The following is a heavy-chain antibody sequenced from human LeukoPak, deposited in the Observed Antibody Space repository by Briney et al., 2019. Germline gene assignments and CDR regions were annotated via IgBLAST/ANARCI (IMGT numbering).Heavy chain of an antibody. D-gene: IGHD6-6*01. CDR1: GGSFTDYY. CDR2: TNHREST. V-gene: IGHV4-34*01. Sequence: KTSETLSLTCAVSGGSFTDYYWSWIRQAPEKGLEWIGDTNHRESTNYSPSLKSRVTISVDTSKNQFSLKLTSVTAADTALYFCAGRAAGRRKKSGQRTFFTSAPFDYWGQGTLVSVSS. J-gene: IGHJ4*02. CDR3: AGRAAGRRKKSGQRTFFTSAPFDY.